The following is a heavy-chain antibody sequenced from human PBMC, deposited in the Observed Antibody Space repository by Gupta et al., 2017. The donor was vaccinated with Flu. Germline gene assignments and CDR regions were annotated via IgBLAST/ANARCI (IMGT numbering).Heavy chain of an antibody. CDR2: ISWNSGSI. Sequence: EVQLVESGGGLVQPGRSLRLSCAASGFTFDAYAMHWVRQAPGKGLEWVSGISWNSGSIGYADSVKGRFTISRDNAKNSLYLQMNSLRAEDTALYYCAKDSDFWSGYWDGMDVWGQGTTVTVSS. V-gene: IGHV3-9*01. CDR3: AKDSDFWSGYWDGMDV. CDR1: GFTFDAYA. J-gene: IGHJ6*02. D-gene: IGHD3-3*01.